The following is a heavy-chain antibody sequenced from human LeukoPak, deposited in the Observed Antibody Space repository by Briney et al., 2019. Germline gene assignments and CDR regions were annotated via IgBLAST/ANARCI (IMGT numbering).Heavy chain of an antibody. V-gene: IGHV3-30*18. D-gene: IGHD3-10*01. CDR1: GFTFSSYG. CDR3: AKDLITMVRGDRNYYYYGMDV. CDR2: ISYDGSNK. J-gene: IGHJ6*02. Sequence: GRSLRLSCAASGFTFSSYGMHWVRQAPGKGLEWVAVISYDGSNKYYADSVKGRFTISGDNSKNTLYLQMNSLRAEDTAVYYCAKDLITMVRGDRNYYYYGMDVWGQGTTVTVSS.